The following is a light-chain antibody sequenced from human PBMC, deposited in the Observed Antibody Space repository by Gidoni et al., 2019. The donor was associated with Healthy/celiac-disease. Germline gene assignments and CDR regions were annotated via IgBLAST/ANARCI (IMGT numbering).Light chain of an antibody. CDR3: QQSYSTPWT. Sequence: IQMTQSPSSLSASVVDRVTITCRASQSISSYLNWYQQKPGKAPKLLIYAASSLQSGVPSRFSGSGSGTDFTRTISSLQPEDFANYYCQQSYSTPWTFGQGTKVEIK. CDR1: QSISSY. J-gene: IGKJ1*01. CDR2: AAS. V-gene: IGKV1-39*01.